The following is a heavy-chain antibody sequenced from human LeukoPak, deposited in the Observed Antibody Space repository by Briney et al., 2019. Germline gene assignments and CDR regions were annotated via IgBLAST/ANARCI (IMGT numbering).Heavy chain of an antibody. CDR1: GYTFTSYY. V-gene: IGHV1-2*02. CDR2: INPNSGGT. D-gene: IGHD2-21*02. Sequence: ASVKVSCKASGYTFTSYYMHWVRQAPGQGLEWMGWINPNSGGTNYAQKFQGRVTMTRDTSISTAYMELSRLRSDDTAVYYCARESCGGDCYDFDYWGQGTLVTVSS. J-gene: IGHJ4*02. CDR3: ARESCGGDCYDFDY.